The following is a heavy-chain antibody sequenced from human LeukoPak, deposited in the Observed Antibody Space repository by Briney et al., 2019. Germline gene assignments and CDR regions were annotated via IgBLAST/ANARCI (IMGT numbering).Heavy chain of an antibody. D-gene: IGHD6-13*01. CDR1: GFTFSSYA. CDR3: ARAQYSSSWYLFDY. J-gene: IGHJ4*02. Sequence: GGSLRLSCAASGFTFSSYAMHWDRQAPGKGLEWVAVISYDGSNKYYADSVKGRFTISRDNSKNTLYLQMNSLRAEDTAVYYCARAQYSSSWYLFDYWGQGTLVTVSS. CDR2: ISYDGSNK. V-gene: IGHV3-30*04.